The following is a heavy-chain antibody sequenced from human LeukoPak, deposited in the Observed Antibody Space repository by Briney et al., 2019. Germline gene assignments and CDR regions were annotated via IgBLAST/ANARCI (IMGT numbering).Heavy chain of an antibody. CDR1: GYTLTELS. CDR2: FDPEDGET. Sequence: ASVKVSCKVSGYTLTELSMHWVRQAPGKGLEWMGGFDPEDGETIYAQKFQGRVTMTTDTSTSTAYMELRSLRSDDTAVYYCARESRLPHILGSYYYGMDVWGQGTTVTVSS. CDR3: ARESRLPHILGSYYYGMDV. J-gene: IGHJ6*02. V-gene: IGHV1-24*01. D-gene: IGHD5-18*01.